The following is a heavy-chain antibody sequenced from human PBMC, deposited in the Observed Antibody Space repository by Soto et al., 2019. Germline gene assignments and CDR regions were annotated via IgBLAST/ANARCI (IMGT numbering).Heavy chain of an antibody. J-gene: IGHJ6*02. CDR1: GYTFTSYG. CDR2: INAGNGNT. Sequence: ASVKVSCKASGYTFTSYGIHWVRQAPGQRLEWTGWINAGNGNTKYSEKFQGRVTITRDTSASTAYLELSSLRAEDTAIYYCATRTYSGALHGHADVDVWGQGTTVTVSS. V-gene: IGHV1-3*01. CDR3: ATRTYSGALHGHADVDV. D-gene: IGHD2-21*01.